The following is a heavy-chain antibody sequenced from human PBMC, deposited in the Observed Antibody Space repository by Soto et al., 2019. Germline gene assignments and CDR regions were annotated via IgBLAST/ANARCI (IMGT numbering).Heavy chain of an antibody. J-gene: IGHJ5*02. V-gene: IGHV4-34*01. CDR1: GGSFSGYY. CDR2: INHNGGT. D-gene: IGHD1-26*01. Sequence: QVQLKQWGAGLLKPSETLSLTCAVYGGSFSGYYWSWIRQPSGKGLEWIGEINHNGGTNYDPSFKSRVTISVGTSKNQFSLKLSSVTAADTAVYYCAGGRWDLRFDPWGQGTLVTVSS. CDR3: AGGRWDLRFDP.